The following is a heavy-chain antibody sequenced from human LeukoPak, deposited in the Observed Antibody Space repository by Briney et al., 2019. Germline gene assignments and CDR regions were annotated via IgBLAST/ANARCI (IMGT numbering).Heavy chain of an antibody. V-gene: IGHV3-23*01. CDR3: AKGSKPKPAASLYYYYYGMDV. Sequence: GGSLRLSCAASGFTLSSYAMSWVRQAPGKGLEWVSAISGSGGSTYYADSVKGRFTISRDNSKNTLYLQMNSLRAEDTAVYYCAKGSKPKPAASLYYYYYGMDVWGQGTTVTVSS. CDR1: GFTLSSYA. D-gene: IGHD2-2*01. J-gene: IGHJ6*02. CDR2: ISGSGGST.